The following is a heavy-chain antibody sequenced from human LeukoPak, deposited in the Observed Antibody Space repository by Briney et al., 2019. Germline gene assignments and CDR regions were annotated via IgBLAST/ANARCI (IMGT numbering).Heavy chain of an antibody. CDR1: GGSISSSSYY. J-gene: IGHJ5*02. V-gene: IGHV4-39*07. D-gene: IGHD3-9*01. CDR2: IYYSGAT. CDR3: ARVRDYDILTGYWDP. Sequence: SETLSLTCTVSGGSISSSSYYWGWIRQSPGKGLEWIASIYYSGATYYNPSLKSRVTISADTSTNQFSLKLVSVTAADTAVYYCARVRDYDILTGYWDPWGQGTLVTVSS.